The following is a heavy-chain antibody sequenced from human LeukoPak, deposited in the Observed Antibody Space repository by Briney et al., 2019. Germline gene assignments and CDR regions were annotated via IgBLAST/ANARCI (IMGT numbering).Heavy chain of an antibody. CDR3: TTLSNTDKDDY. Sequence: GGSLRLSCAASGFTFSNYWMSWVRQAPGKGLEWVANIKQDGSEKYCVDSVKGRFTISRDNAKNSLYLQMNSLRAEDTAVYYCTTLSNTDKDDYWGQGTLVTVSS. CDR1: GFTFSNYW. CDR2: IKQDGSEK. J-gene: IGHJ4*02. D-gene: IGHD1/OR15-1a*01. V-gene: IGHV3-7*01.